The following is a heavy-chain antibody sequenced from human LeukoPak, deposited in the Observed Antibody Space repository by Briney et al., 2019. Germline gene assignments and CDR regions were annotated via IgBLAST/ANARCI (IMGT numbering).Heavy chain of an antibody. CDR2: INPNSGGT. D-gene: IGHD2-15*01. Sequence: GASVKVSCKAPGYTFTGYYMRWVRQAPGQGLEWMGWINPNSGGTNYAQKFRGRVTMTRDTSISTAYMELSRLRSDDTAVYYCARDTAPLLLGYWGQGTLVTVSS. J-gene: IGHJ4*02. V-gene: IGHV1-2*02. CDR1: GYTFTGYY. CDR3: ARDTAPLLLGY.